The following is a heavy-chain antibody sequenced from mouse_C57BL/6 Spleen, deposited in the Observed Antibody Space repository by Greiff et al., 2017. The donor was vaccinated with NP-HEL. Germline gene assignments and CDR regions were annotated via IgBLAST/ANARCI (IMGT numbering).Heavy chain of an antibody. CDR1: GFNIKDDY. V-gene: IGHV14-4*01. CDR3: TTSMVPRFAY. CDR2: IDPENGDT. D-gene: IGHD1-1*02. J-gene: IGHJ3*01. Sequence: EVQLKQSGAELVRPGASVKLSCTASGFNIKDDYMHWVKQRPEQGLEWIGWIDPENGDTEYASKFQGKATIPADTSSNTAYLQLSSLTTEDTAVYYCTTSMVPRFAYWGQGTLVTVSA.